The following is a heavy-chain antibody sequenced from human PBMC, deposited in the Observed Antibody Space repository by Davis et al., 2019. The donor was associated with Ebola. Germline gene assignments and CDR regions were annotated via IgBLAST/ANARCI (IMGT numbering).Heavy chain of an antibody. J-gene: IGHJ4*01. V-gene: IGHV3-74*01. Sequence: GESLKISCAASGFTFSSYVMHWVRHAPGKGLVWVSRTNSDETTTGYADSVKGRFTISRDNAKNTLYLQMNSLRAEDTAVYFCARGGGNPNYFDCWGHGTLVTVSS. CDR3: ARGGGNPNYFDC. CDR2: TNSDETTT. D-gene: IGHD4-23*01. CDR1: GFTFSSYV.